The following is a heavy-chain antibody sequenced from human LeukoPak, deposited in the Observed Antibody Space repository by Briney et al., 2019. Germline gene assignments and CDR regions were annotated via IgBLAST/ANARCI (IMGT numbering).Heavy chain of an antibody. Sequence: SETLSLTCTVSGGSISSGDYYWSWTRQPPGKGLEWIGYIYYSGSTYYNPSLKSRVTISVDTSKNQFSLKLSSVTAADTAVYYCARDGMVGNDYWGQGTLVTVSS. V-gene: IGHV4-30-4*01. J-gene: IGHJ4*02. CDR3: ARDGMVGNDY. CDR1: GGSISSGDYY. CDR2: IYYSGST. D-gene: IGHD6-19*01.